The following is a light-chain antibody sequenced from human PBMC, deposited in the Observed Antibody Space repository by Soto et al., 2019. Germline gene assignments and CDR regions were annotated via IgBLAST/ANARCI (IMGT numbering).Light chain of an antibody. CDR3: QQRSNGLT. V-gene: IGKV3-11*01. J-gene: IGKJ4*01. Sequence: EMVLTQSPATLSLSPGESATISCRASQSVSSYLRWYQQKPGQAPRLLIYDASNRATGIPARCSGSGSGTDFTITISSLEHEDFAVYYCQQRSNGLTFGGGTKVEIK. CDR2: DAS. CDR1: QSVSSY.